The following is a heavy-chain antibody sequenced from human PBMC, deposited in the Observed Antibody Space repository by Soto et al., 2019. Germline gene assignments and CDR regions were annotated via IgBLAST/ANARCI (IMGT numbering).Heavy chain of an antibody. Sequence: GSVKGSCKGFWYNFTHHHIQLGGQAPGQGLEWMGVINPTGGSTSYAQKFQGRVTMTRDTSTSTAYMELSSLRSEDTAVYYCARGYQLLSDYYYYMDVWGKGTTVTVSS. V-gene: IGHV1-46*01. D-gene: IGHD2-2*01. J-gene: IGHJ6*03. CDR3: ARGYQLLSDYYYYMDV. CDR1: WYNFTHHH. CDR2: INPTGGST.